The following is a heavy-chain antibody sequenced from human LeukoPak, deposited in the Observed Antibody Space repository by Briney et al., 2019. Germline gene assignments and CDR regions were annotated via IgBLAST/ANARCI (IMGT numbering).Heavy chain of an antibody. V-gene: IGHV3-21*01. D-gene: IGHD2-15*01. Sequence: GGSLRLSCAASGFTFSSDSMNWVRQAPGKGLEWVSSISSSSSYIYYADSVRGRFTISRDNAKNSLYLQMNSLRAEDTAVYYCARDFAARAEYFQHWGQGTLVTVSS. CDR3: ARDFAARAEYFQH. J-gene: IGHJ1*01. CDR2: ISSSSSYI. CDR1: GFTFSSDS.